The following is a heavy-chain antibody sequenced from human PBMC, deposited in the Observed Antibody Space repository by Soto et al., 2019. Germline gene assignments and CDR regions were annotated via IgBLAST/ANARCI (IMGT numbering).Heavy chain of an antibody. V-gene: IGHV1-69*13. D-gene: IGHD6-19*01. CDR1: RVTFSKFI. Sequence: ASVKVSCKASRVTFSKFIVTWVRQAPGLGLEWVGGIIPIFGTANYAQKFQGRVTITADESTSTSYMEVNNMRSEDTAVYYCAKVRYSSPMGYYYGMDVWGQGTTVTVSS. J-gene: IGHJ6*02. CDR2: IIPIFGTA. CDR3: AKVRYSSPMGYYYGMDV.